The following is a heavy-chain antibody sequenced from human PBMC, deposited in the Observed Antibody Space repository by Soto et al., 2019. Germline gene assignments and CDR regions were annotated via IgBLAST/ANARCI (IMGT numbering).Heavy chain of an antibody. Sequence: PSETLSLTCTVSGGSIISYYWSWILQPPGKGLEWIGYIYYSGSTKYNPSLKSRVTISVDTSKNQFSLKLSSVTAADTAVYYCARQSCSSTSCYSWVSWFDPWGQGTLVTVSS. CDR3: ARQSCSSTSCYSWVSWFDP. D-gene: IGHD2-2*01. CDR2: IYYSGST. CDR1: GGSIISYY. V-gene: IGHV4-59*08. J-gene: IGHJ5*02.